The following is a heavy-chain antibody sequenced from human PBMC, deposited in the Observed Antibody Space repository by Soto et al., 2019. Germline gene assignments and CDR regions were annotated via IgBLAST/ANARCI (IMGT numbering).Heavy chain of an antibody. V-gene: IGHV4-39*01. CDR2: RYYSGAT. CDR1: GGSISSNSYY. D-gene: IGHD3-16*01. CDR3: AIHAAYASVWGKYDVSDY. Sequence: QLQLQESGPGLVKPSETLSLACTVAGGSISSNSYYCDWISPPPGKGLEWIGSRYYSGATDHNPSLQSQVTISLDPSKHQFSLHLTSVTAADTAFYYCAIHAAYASVWGKYDVSDYWGQGTLVTVSS. J-gene: IGHJ4*02.